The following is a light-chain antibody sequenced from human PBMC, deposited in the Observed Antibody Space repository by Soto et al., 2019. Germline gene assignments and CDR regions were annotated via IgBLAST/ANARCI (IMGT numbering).Light chain of an antibody. CDR1: QSISSW. CDR2: KAS. CDR3: QHYDTYPLT. V-gene: IGKV1-5*03. J-gene: IGKJ4*01. Sequence: DIQMTQSPSTLSASVGDRFTITCRGSQSISSWLAWYQQKPGKAPKLLIYKASSLESGVPSRFSGSGSGTEFTLTISSLQPDDFATYYCQHYDTYPLTFGGGTKVDIK.